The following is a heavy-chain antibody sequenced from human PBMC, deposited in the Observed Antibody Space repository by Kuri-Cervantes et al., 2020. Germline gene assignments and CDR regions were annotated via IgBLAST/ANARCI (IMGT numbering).Heavy chain of an antibody. J-gene: IGHJ4*02. CDR1: GFTFSSYS. V-gene: IGHV3-21*01. D-gene: IGHD3-10*01. CDR3: ASWGSGSW. Sequence: GGSLRLSCAASGFTFSSYSMNWVRQAPGKGLEWVSSISSSSSYIYYADSVKGRFTISRDNAKNSPYLQMSSLRAEDTAVYYCASWGSGSWWGQGTLVTVSS. CDR2: ISSSSSYI.